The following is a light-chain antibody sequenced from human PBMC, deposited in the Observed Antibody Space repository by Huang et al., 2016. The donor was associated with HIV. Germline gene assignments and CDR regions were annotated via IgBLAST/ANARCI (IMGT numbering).Light chain of an antibody. V-gene: IGKV3-15*01. CDR3: HQYNNWLLS. CDR1: RTVSTN. Sequence: IVMTQSPATLSVSPGERVTLSCRANRTVSTNLAWYQQRPGQAPRLLSSGSSTRARGVPARCSGSGAGTDFSLTISSLQSEDFALYYCHQYNNWLLSFGGGTRVDI. CDR2: GSS. J-gene: IGKJ4*01.